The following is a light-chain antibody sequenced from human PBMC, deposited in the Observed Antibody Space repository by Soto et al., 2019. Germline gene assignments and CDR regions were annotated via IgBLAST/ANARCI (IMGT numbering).Light chain of an antibody. J-gene: IGKJ1*01. CDR2: GAS. V-gene: IGKV3-20*01. CDR3: QQYGSSPRS. CDR1: QDIANRY. Sequence: EIVLTQSPGTLSLSPGERATLSCRASQDIANRYLALYQLKPGQAPRLLMYGASSMATGIPDRFSGSGSGTDVTLTITRLAPEDVAVYYCQQYGSSPRSFGQGTKVEIK.